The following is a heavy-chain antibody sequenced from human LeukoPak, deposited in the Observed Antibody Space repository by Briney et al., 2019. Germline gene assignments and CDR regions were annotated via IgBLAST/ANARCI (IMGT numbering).Heavy chain of an antibody. CDR2: IIPILGIA. D-gene: IGHD6-13*01. V-gene: IGHV1-69*04. Sequence: SVKVSCKASGCTFSSYTISWVRQAPGQGLEWMGRIIPILGIANYAQKFQGRVTITADKSTSTAYMELSSLRSEDTAVYYCARERIAAASVFDYWGQGTLVTVSS. CDR3: ARERIAAASVFDY. J-gene: IGHJ4*02. CDR1: GCTFSSYT.